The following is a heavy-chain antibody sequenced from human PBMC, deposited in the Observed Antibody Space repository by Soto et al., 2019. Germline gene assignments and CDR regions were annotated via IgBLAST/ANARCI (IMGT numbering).Heavy chain of an antibody. J-gene: IGHJ3*02. CDR3: ARSFNPGIAVAGKLGRDAFDI. D-gene: IGHD6-19*01. CDR1: GFTFSSYA. CDR2: ISYDGSNK. Sequence: QVQLVESGGGVVQPGRSLRLSCAASGFTFSSYAMHWVRQAPGKGLEWVAVISYDGSNKYYADSVKGRFTISRDNSKNTLYLQVNSLRAEDTAVYYCARSFNPGIAVAGKLGRDAFDIWGQGTMVTVSS. V-gene: IGHV3-30-3*01.